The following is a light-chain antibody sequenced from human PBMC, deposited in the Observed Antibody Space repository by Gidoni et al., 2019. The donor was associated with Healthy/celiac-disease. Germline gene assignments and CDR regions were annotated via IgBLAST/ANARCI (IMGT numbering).Light chain of an antibody. CDR3: QQYNSYSWT. CDR2: KAS. V-gene: IGKV1-5*03. Sequence: IQMTQSPSTLSASVGDRVTITCRASQSISSWLAWYQQKPGKAPKLLIYKASSLESGVPSRFSGSGSGTEFTLTISSLQPDDFATYYFQQYNSYSWTFGQETKVEIK. J-gene: IGKJ1*01. CDR1: QSISSW.